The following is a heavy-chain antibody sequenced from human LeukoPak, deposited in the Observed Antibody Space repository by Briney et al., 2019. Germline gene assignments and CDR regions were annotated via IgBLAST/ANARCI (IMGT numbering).Heavy chain of an antibody. V-gene: IGHV3-48*03. CDR1: GFIFSYNE. CDR3: ATNPHPIGGDRGHFFDY. D-gene: IGHD1-26*01. CDR2: IGISGDRI. Sequence: PGGSLRPSCVASGFIFSYNEMNWVRQAPGKGLQSLSLIGISGDRIYYADSVKGRFTISRDDGKKSLFLQLSGLRAEDTAVYYCATNPHPIGGDRGHFFDYWGQGTLVNVSS. J-gene: IGHJ4*02.